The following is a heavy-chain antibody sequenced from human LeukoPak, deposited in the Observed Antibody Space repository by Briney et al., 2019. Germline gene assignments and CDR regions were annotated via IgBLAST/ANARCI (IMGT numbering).Heavy chain of an antibody. CDR3: ARGMTTGD. J-gene: IGHJ4*02. CDR1: GFTFSSFW. V-gene: IGHV3-7*05. CDR2: IKHDGSEK. D-gene: IGHD4-17*01. Sequence: QTGGSLRLSCAASGFTFSSFWMNWVRQAPGKGLEWVANIKHDGSEKYHVDSVKGRFTISRDNAKSSLFLQMNSLRVEDTAVYYCARGMTTGDWGQGTLVTVSS.